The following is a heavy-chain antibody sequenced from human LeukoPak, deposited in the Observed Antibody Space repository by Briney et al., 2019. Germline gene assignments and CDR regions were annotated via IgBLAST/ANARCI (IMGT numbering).Heavy chain of an antibody. CDR2: INHSGST. CDR1: GGSFSGYY. Sequence: PSETLSLTCAVYGGSFSGYYWGWIRQPPGKGLEWIGEINHSGSTKYNPSLKSRVTISVDTSKNQFSLKLSSVTAADTAVYYCARDSDGSGSYYSFRSYYYYYGMDVWGQGTTVTVSS. D-gene: IGHD3-10*01. J-gene: IGHJ6*02. V-gene: IGHV4-34*01. CDR3: ARDSDGSGSYYSFRSYYYYYGMDV.